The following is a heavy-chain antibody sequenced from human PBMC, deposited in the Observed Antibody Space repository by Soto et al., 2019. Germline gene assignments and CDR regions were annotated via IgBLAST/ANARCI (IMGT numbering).Heavy chain of an antibody. CDR2: IYHIGST. J-gene: IGHJ4*02. Sequence: SETLSLTCAISGGSVSSTNWWSWVRQSPGKGLEWIGDIYHIGSTNYNPSLRGRVTISVDKSNNQFSLTLKDVTAADTAVYYCARVPDYWGQGTLVTV. CDR3: ARVPDY. CDR1: GGSVSSTNW. V-gene: IGHV4-4*02.